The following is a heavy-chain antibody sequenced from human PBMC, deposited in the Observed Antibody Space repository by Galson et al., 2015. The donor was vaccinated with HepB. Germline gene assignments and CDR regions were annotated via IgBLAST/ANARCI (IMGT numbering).Heavy chain of an antibody. J-gene: IGHJ4*02. D-gene: IGHD3-10*01. CDR3: ARERTIMAVRGVTLEY. CDR1: GYTFTNYA. V-gene: IGHV7-4-1*02. CDR2: INTNTGNP. Sequence: SVKVSCKASGYTFTNYAVNWVRQAPGQGLEWMGWINTNTGNPTYAQGFTGRFVFSLDTSVSTAFLQISGLKAEGTAVYYCARERTIMAVRGVTLEYWGQGTLVTVSS.